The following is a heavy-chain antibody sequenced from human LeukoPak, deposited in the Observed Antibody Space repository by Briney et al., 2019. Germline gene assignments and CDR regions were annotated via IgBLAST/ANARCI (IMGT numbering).Heavy chain of an antibody. D-gene: IGHD4/OR15-4a*01. J-gene: IGHJ5*02. CDR1: GGSISSYY. CDR3: AREGLDYGATLNWFDP. Sequence: PSETLSLTCTVSGGSISSYYWSWIRQPPGKGLEWIGYIYYSGSTNYNPSLKSRVTISVDTSKNQFSLKLSSVTAADTAVYYCAREGLDYGATLNWFDPWGQGTLVTVSS. CDR2: IYYSGST. V-gene: IGHV4-59*01.